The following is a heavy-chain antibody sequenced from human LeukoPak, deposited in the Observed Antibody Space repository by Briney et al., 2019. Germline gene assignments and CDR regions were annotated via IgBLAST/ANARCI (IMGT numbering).Heavy chain of an antibody. CDR2: ISSSSSYI. CDR1: GFTFSSYS. D-gene: IGHD5-18*01. J-gene: IGHJ4*02. V-gene: IGHV3-21*01. Sequence: PGGSLRLSCAASGFTFSSYSMNWVRQAPGKGLEWVSSISSSSSYIYYADSVKGRFTISRDNAKNSLYLQMNSLRAEDTAVYYCAREALAPDTAMVNEVDYWGQGTLVTVSS. CDR3: AREALAPDTAMVNEVDY.